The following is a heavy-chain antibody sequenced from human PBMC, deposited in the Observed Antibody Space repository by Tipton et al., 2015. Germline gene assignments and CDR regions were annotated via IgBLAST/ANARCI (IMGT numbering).Heavy chain of an antibody. J-gene: IGHJ6*02. CDR1: GYSFTSYW. D-gene: IGHD6-13*01. Sequence: QLVQSGAEVKKPGDSLKISCQGSGYSFTSYWIAWVRQMPGKGLEWMGIIQPGDSQTRYSPSFQGQGTFSVDKSISTAYLQWSGLKASDSAMYYCARHVLGVAAAGLALDVWGQGTTVTVSS. V-gene: IGHV5-51*01. CDR3: ARHVLGVAAAGLALDV. CDR2: IQPGDSQT.